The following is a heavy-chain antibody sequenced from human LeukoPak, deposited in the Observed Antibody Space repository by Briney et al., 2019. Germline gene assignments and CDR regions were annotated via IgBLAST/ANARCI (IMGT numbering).Heavy chain of an antibody. Sequence: ASVKVSCKASGYTFTSYGISWVRQAPGQGLEWMGWISAYNGNTKYAQKLQDRVTMTTDTSTSTVYMELRSLRSDDTAVYYCAREGGYSSSYDFWGQGTLVTVSS. CDR2: ISAYNGNT. CDR3: AREGGYSSSYDF. D-gene: IGHD6-6*01. J-gene: IGHJ4*02. V-gene: IGHV1-18*01. CDR1: GYTFTSYG.